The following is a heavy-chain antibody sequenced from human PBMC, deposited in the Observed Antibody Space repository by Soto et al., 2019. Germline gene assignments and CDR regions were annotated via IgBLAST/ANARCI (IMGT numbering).Heavy chain of an antibody. D-gene: IGHD2-21*02. CDR2: INPSGGST. CDR3: ARDPSYCGGDCYSHFDY. CDR1: GYTFTSYY. J-gene: IGHJ4*02. V-gene: IGHV1-46*01. Sequence: ASVKVSCKASGYTFTSYYMHWVRQAPGQGLEWMGIINPSGGSTSYAQKFQGRVTMTRDTSTSTVYMELSSLRSEDTAVYYCARDPSYCGGDCYSHFDYWGQGTLVTVSS.